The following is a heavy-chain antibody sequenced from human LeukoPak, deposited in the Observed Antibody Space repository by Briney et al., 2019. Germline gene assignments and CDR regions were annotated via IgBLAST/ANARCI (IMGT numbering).Heavy chain of an antibody. V-gene: IGHV4-39*07. CDR1: GGSISSSSYY. J-gene: IGHJ4*02. D-gene: IGHD6-19*01. Sequence: PSETLSLTCTVSGGSISSSSYYWGWIRQPPGKGLEWIGSIYYSGSTYYNSSLKSRVTISVDTSKNQFSLKLSSVTAADTAVYYCAVGSGWTRFDYWGQGTLVTVSS. CDR2: IYYSGST. CDR3: AVGSGWTRFDY.